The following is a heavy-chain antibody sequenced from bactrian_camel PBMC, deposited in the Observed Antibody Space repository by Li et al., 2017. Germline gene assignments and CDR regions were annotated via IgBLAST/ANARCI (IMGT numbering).Heavy chain of an antibody. D-gene: IGHD2*01. V-gene: IGHV3-2*01. Sequence: HVQLVESGGGLVQPGESLRLSCVASGITFSRHDMSWVRQPPGKEVEWVTGITSLPSLFRTASYADSVKGRFTISKDNARNTLYLRMNSLKPEDTAMYYCAADRWPAGSWPRCDFAHWGPGTQVTVS. CDR2: ITSLPSLFRTA. CDR3: AADRWPAGSWPRCDFAH. CDR1: GITFSRHD. J-gene: IGHJ4*01.